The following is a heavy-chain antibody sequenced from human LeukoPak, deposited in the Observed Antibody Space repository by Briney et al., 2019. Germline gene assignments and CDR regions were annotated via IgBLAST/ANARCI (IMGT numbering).Heavy chain of an antibody. D-gene: IGHD3-22*01. J-gene: IGHJ4*02. CDR1: GFTSTNAW. CDR2: IKSASDGGTT. Sequence: GGSLRLSCTASGFTSTNAWMTWARQAPGKGLVWVGRIKSASDGGTTDYAAPVKGRFTISRDDSKNTLYLQMDSLNSEDSAVYYCTTEYYYDSSGSLFYFDYWGQGSLVTVSS. CDR3: TTEYYYDSSGSLFYFDY. V-gene: IGHV3-15*01.